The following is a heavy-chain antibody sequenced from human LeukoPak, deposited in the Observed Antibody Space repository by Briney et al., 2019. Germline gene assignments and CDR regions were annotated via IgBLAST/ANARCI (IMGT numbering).Heavy chain of an antibody. V-gene: IGHV1-2*02. Sequence: GASVRVSCTASGYTFTDYYMHWVRQAPGKGLEWMGWINPISDDTNYAHTVQGRVTITRDTSISTAYMELTRLRSDDTAVYYCASGSNSGDFDIWGQGTMVTVSS. CDR2: INPISDDT. D-gene: IGHD6-13*01. CDR1: GYTFTDYY. J-gene: IGHJ3*02. CDR3: ASGSNSGDFDI.